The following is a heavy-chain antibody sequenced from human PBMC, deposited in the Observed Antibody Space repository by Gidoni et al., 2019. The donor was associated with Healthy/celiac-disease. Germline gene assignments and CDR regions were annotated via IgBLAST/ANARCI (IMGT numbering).Heavy chain of an antibody. CDR1: GFPFSSYE. Sequence: EVQLVESGGGLVQPGGSLRLSCAASGFPFSSYEMNWVRQAPGKGLEWVSYISSSGSTIYYADSVKGRFTISRDNAKNSLYLQMNSLRAEDTAVYYCARDPVEMATTLGLRGMDVWGQGTTVTVSS. CDR2: ISSSGSTI. CDR3: ARDPVEMATTLGLRGMDV. D-gene: IGHD3-16*01. J-gene: IGHJ6*02. V-gene: IGHV3-48*03.